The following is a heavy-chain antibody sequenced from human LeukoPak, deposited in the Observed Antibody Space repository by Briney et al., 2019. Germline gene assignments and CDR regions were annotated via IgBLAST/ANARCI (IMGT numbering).Heavy chain of an antibody. D-gene: IGHD5-12*01. CDR2: IIPIFGTA. Sequence: SVKVSCKTSGGTFSSYAISWVRQAPGQGLEWMGRIIPIFGTANYAQKFQGRVTITTDESTSTAYMELSSLRSEDTAVCYCARDGYSGYDLYYWGQGTLVTVSS. CDR1: GGTFSSYA. V-gene: IGHV1-69*05. CDR3: ARDGYSGYDLYY. J-gene: IGHJ4*02.